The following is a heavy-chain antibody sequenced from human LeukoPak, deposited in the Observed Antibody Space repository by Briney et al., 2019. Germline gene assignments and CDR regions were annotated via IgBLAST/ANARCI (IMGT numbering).Heavy chain of an antibody. J-gene: IGHJ4*02. CDR3: AREGGGIVDY. Sequence: SETLSLTCTVSGGSISSGDYYWSWIRQPPGKGLEWIGYIYYSGSTYYNPSRKSRVTISVDTSKNQSSLKLSSVTAADPAVYYCAREGGGIVDYWGQGTLVTVSS. CDR2: IYYSGST. D-gene: IGHD3-16*01. V-gene: IGHV4-30-4*02. CDR1: GGSISSGDYY.